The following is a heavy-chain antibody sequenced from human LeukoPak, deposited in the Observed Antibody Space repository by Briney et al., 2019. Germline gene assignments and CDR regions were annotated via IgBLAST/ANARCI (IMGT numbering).Heavy chain of an antibody. CDR1: GFTFSSYS. CDR3: ARDEDYDILTGYYIPRHFDC. J-gene: IGHJ4*02. Sequence: GGSLRLSCAASGFTFSSYSMNWVRQAPGKGLEWVSSISSSSSYIYYADSVKGRFTISRDNAKNSLYLQMNSLRAEDTAVYYCARDEDYDILTGYYIPRHFDCLGQGTLVTVSS. CDR2: ISSSSSYI. D-gene: IGHD3-9*01. V-gene: IGHV3-21*01.